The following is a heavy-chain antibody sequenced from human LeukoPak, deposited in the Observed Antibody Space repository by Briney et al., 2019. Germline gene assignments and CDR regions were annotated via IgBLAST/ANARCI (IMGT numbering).Heavy chain of an antibody. CDR2: ISRSSTTI. CDR1: GFTFSNYS. D-gene: IGHD5-18*01. CDR3: AKTIGYSYAGGRFDP. J-gene: IGHJ5*02. Sequence: GGSLRLSCAASGFTFSNYSMNWVRQAPGKGLEWVSYISRSSTTIYYADSVKGRFTISRDNAKNSLYLQMNSLRAEDTAVYYCAKTIGYSYAGGRFDPWGQGTLVTVSS. V-gene: IGHV3-48*01.